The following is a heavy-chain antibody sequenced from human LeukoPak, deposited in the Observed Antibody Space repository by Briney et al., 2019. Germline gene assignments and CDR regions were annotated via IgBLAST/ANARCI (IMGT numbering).Heavy chain of an antibody. CDR3: ARPPIDYGDGPFDY. CDR1: GGTFSSYA. CDR2: IIPILGVA. V-gene: IGHV1-69*04. J-gene: IGHJ4*02. Sequence: SVTVSCKASGGTFSSYAISWVRQAPGQGLEWMGRIIPILGVANYAQKFQGRVTITADKSTSTAYMELSSLRSEDTAVYYCARPPIDYGDGPFDYWGQGTLVTVSS. D-gene: IGHD4-17*01.